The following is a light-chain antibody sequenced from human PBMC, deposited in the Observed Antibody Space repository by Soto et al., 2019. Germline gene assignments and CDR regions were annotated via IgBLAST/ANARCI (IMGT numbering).Light chain of an antibody. CDR3: ASWDDSLSGPV. Sequence: QSVLTQPPSASGTPGQRVTISCSGSTSNIGNNYVYWYQHLPGTAPKLLINKNNQRPSGVPDRFSGSKSGTSASLAISGLRSEDEADYYCASWDDSLSGPVFGGGTKVTVL. CDR2: KNN. J-gene: IGLJ2*01. CDR1: TSNIGNNY. V-gene: IGLV1-47*01.